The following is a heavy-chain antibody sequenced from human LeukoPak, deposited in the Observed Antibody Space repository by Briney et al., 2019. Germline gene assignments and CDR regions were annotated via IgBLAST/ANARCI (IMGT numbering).Heavy chain of an antibody. CDR1: GYSISSGYY. Sequence: SETLSLTCTVSGYSISSGYYWGWIRQPPGKGLEWIGSIYRSGSTYYNPSLKSRVTISVDTSKNQFSLKLSSVTAADTAVYYCARDGSVLRFLEWLGYAFDIWGQGTMVTVSS. CDR2: IYRSGST. V-gene: IGHV4-38-2*02. CDR3: ARDGSVLRFLEWLGYAFDI. J-gene: IGHJ3*02. D-gene: IGHD3-3*01.